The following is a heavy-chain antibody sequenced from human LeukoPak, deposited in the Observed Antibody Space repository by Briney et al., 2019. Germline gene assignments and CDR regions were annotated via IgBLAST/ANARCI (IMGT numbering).Heavy chain of an antibody. J-gene: IGHJ4*02. D-gene: IGHD5-24*01. V-gene: IGHV3-33*08. Sequence: PGGSLRLSCAASGFTFSSYGMHWVRQAPGKGLEWVAVIWYDGSNKYYADSVKGRFTISRDNSKNTLYLQMNSLRAEDTAVYYCARGERWLHLFDYWGQGTLVTVSS. CDR2: IWYDGSNK. CDR1: GFTFSSYG. CDR3: ARGERWLHLFDY.